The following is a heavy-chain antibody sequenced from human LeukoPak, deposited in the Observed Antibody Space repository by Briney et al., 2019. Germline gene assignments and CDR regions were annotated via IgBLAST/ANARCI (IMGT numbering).Heavy chain of an antibody. CDR2: ISSSSSYI. Sequence: GGSLRLSCAASGFTFSSYSMNWVRQAPGKGLEWVSSISSSSSYIYYADSVKGRFTISRDNAKNSLYLQMNSLRAEDTAVYYCARDMRQWLVPGAFDIWGQGTMVTVSS. D-gene: IGHD6-19*01. CDR1: GFTFSSYS. V-gene: IGHV3-21*01. CDR3: ARDMRQWLVPGAFDI. J-gene: IGHJ3*02.